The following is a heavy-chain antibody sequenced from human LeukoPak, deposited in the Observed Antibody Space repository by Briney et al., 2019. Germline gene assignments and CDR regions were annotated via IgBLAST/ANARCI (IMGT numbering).Heavy chain of an antibody. CDR2: IYPNSGAT. CDR1: GYTFTGYY. CDR3: GTLLSNGPFDY. J-gene: IGHJ4*02. Sequence: GASVKVSCKASGYTFTGYYMHWVQQAPGQGLEWMGWIYPNSGATKYAQKFQGRVTMTRDTSISTAYMELSGLRSDDTAVYYCGTLLSNGPFDYWGQGSLVTVPS. V-gene: IGHV1-2*02.